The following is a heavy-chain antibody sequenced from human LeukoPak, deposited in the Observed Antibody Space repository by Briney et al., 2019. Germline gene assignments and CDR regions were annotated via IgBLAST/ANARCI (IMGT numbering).Heavy chain of an antibody. CDR1: GFTFSGHW. J-gene: IGHJ4*02. Sequence: GGSLRLSCVASGFTFSGHWMHWVRQVPGKGLVAVSRITPDGRVTAYADSVKGRFTISRDNAKNTLYLEMNSLTAEDSALYYCARSGYYSGYDYWGQGTLVTVSS. CDR3: ARSGYYSGYDY. D-gene: IGHD6-19*01. CDR2: ITPDGRVT. V-gene: IGHV3-74*03.